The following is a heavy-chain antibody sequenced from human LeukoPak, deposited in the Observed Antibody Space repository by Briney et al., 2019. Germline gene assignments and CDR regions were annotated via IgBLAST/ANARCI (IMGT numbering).Heavy chain of an antibody. CDR1: GYTFTSYG. CDR2: ISAYNGNT. CDR3: ARFVDTAMVWDY. Sequence: ASVKVSCKASGYTFTSYGISWVRQAPGQGLEWMGWISAYNGNTNYAQKLQGRVTMTTDISTSTAYMELRSLRSDDTAVYYCARFVDTAMVWDYWGQGTLVTVSS. V-gene: IGHV1-18*01. D-gene: IGHD5-18*01. J-gene: IGHJ4*02.